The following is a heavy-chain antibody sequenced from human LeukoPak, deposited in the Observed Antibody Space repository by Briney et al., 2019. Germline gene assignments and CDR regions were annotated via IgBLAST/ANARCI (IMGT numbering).Heavy chain of an antibody. Sequence: ASVKVSCKASGYTFTAYYMHWVRQAPGQGLEWMGWINPSSGARLYSQKFQGRVTMDTSISIAYMELSGLTSDDTAVYYCATGSITHTRDPWGQGTLVTVSS. J-gene: IGHJ5*02. CDR2: INPSSGAR. CDR3: ATGSITHTRDP. V-gene: IGHV1-2*02. D-gene: IGHD6-6*01. CDR1: GYTFTAYY.